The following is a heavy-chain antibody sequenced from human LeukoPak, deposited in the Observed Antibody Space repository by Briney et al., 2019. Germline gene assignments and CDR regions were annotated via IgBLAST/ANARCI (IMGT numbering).Heavy chain of an antibody. V-gene: IGHV1-8*01. CDR3: ARGSPDTAMVLFDY. D-gene: IGHD5-18*01. J-gene: IGHJ4*02. Sequence: ASVTVSCKASGYTSTSYDINWVRQATGQGLEWMGWMNPNSGNTGYAHKFQGRVTMTRNTSISTAYMELSSLRSEDTAVYYCARGSPDTAMVLFDYWGQGTLVTVSS. CDR1: GYTSTSYD. CDR2: MNPNSGNT.